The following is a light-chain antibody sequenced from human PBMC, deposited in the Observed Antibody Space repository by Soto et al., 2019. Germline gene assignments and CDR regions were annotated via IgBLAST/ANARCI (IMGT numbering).Light chain of an antibody. CDR3: QQGSSRPFT. J-gene: IGKJ3*01. CDR2: ITS. V-gene: IGKV1-39*01. CDR1: QIIGSY. Sequence: DIQMTQSPSSLSASVGDRVTITCRASQIIGSYLNWYQQKPGKAPELLIYITSSLKSGVTSRFSGSGSGTDFTLTISSLQPEDFATYYCQQGSSRPFTFGPGTKVDIK.